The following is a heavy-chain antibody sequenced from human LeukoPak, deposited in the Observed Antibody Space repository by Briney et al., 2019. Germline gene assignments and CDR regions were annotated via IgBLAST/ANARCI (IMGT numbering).Heavy chain of an antibody. D-gene: IGHD2-21*01. CDR3: ARGRRSTCIGVVVGAYFDY. Sequence: SETLSLTCAVYGGSFNGYYWSWIRHPPGKGLEWVGEINHSGRTNHHPSLKSRVTISVDTSKNQFSLKPSSVTAADTAVYYCARGRRSTCIGVVVGAYFDYWGQGTLVTVSS. CDR1: GGSFNGYY. CDR2: INHSGRT. J-gene: IGHJ4*02. V-gene: IGHV4-34*01.